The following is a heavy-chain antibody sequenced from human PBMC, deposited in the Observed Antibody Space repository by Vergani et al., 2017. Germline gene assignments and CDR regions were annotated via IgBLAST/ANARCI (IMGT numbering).Heavy chain of an antibody. Sequence: QVQLVQSGAEVKKPGASVKVSCKVSGYTLTELSMHWVRQAPGKGLEWMGGFDPEDGETIYAQKFQGRVTMTEDTSTDTAFMELSSLRSEDTAVYYCATLGGGSYELGVGGRYWGQGTLVTVSS. D-gene: IGHD1-26*01. V-gene: IGHV1-24*01. CDR3: ATLGGGSYELGVGGRY. CDR1: GYTLTELS. CDR2: FDPEDGET. J-gene: IGHJ4*02.